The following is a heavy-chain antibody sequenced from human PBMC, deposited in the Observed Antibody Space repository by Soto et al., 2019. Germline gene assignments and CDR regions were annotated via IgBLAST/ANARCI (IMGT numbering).Heavy chain of an antibody. D-gene: IGHD3-16*01. CDR3: SADLPDWGAYAFDY. Sequence: EVQLVESRGGLVKPGRSLRLSCAASGFTFNGAWMNWVRQAPGKGLEWVGRVKSKANGGTVDYGAPVKGRFTISRDDSANTVYLQMNSLNTEDTALYYCSADLPDWGAYAFDYWGQGTLVTVSS. V-gene: IGHV3-15*07. J-gene: IGHJ4*02. CDR2: VKSKANGGTV. CDR1: GFTFNGAW.